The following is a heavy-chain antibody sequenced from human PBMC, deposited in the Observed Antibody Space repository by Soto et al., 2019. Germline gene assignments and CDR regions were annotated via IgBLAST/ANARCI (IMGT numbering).Heavy chain of an antibody. CDR2: INPNSGGT. Sequence: ASVKVSCKASGYTFTGYYMHWVRQAPGQGLEWMGWINPNSGGTNYAQKFQGRVTMTRDTSISTAYMELSRLRSDDTAVYYCARDPTKIWFGELYYYGMDVWGQGTTVTGSS. CDR3: ARDPTKIWFGELYYYGMDV. CDR1: GYTFTGYY. D-gene: IGHD3-10*01. V-gene: IGHV1-2*02. J-gene: IGHJ6*02.